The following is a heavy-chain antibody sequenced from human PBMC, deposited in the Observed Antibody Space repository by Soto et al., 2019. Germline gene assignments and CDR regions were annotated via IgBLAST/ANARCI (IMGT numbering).Heavy chain of an antibody. Sequence: SETLSLTCTVSGGSISSYYWSWIRQPPGKGLEWIGYIYYSGSTNYNPSLKSRVTISVDTSKNQFSLKLSSVTAADTAVYYCARHGELSSWYPSPKDYYYYYMDVWGKGTTVTVSS. V-gene: IGHV4-59*08. D-gene: IGHD6-13*01. CDR1: GGSISSYY. CDR3: ARHGELSSWYPSPKDYYYYYMDV. J-gene: IGHJ6*03. CDR2: IYYSGST.